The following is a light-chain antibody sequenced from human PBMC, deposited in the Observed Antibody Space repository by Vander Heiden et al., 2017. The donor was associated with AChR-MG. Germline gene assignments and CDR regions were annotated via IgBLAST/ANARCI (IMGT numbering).Light chain of an antibody. CDR3: SSYTSSSTPPV. Sequence: QSALTQPPSVSGSPGQSVTISCTGTSSDVGSYNRVSWYQQPPGTAPKLMIYEVSNRPSGVPDRFSGSKSGNTASLTTSGLQAEDEADYYCSSYTSSSTPPVFGGGTKLTVL. CDR1: SSDVGSYNR. J-gene: IGLJ2*01. CDR2: EVS. V-gene: IGLV2-18*03.